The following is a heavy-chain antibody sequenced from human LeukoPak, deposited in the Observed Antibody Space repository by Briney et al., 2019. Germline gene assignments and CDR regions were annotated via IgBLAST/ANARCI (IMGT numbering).Heavy chain of an antibody. D-gene: IGHD3-9*01. CDR1: GGSASSGDYY. CDR2: IYYSGST. Sequence: PSQTLSLTCSVSGGSASSGDYYWSWIRQPPGKGLEWIGYIYYSGSTYYNPSPKSRVSISVDTSKNQFSLKLTSVTAADTAVYYCARDRYFIGFDYWGQGTLVTVSS. J-gene: IGHJ4*02. V-gene: IGHV4-30-4*01. CDR3: ARDRYFIGFDY.